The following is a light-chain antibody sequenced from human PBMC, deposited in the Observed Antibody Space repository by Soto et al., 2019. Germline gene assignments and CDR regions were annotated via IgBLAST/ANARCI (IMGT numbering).Light chain of an antibody. CDR2: TAG. CDR1: SSNIGSNT. Sequence: QSVLTQPLSVSASPGQRVTISCSGGSSNIGSNTVAWYQHLPGMAPPRLIFTAGQRPSGVPGRFSGSKSGTSASLAISGLQSEDEGDYYCSAWDNSLNGYVFGPGTKLTVL. J-gene: IGLJ1*01. CDR3: SAWDNSLNGYV. V-gene: IGLV1-44*01.